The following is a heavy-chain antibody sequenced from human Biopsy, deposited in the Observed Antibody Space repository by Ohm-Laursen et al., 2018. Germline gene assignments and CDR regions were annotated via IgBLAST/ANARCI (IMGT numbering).Heavy chain of an antibody. CDR2: ITSSSTYI. CDR3: ARDLYDFCGGCPFDP. J-gene: IGHJ5*02. Sequence: SLRLSCTASRFTFSSHAMTWVRQAPGKGLEWVSYITSSSTYINYVDSVKGRFTISRDNAENSLYLQMNSLRAEDTAMYYCARDLYDFCGGCPFDPWGQGTLVTVSS. CDR1: RFTFSSHA. D-gene: IGHD3-3*01. V-gene: IGHV3-21*05.